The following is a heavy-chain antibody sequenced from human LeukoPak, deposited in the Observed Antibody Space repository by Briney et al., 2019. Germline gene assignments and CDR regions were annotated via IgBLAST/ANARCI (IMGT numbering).Heavy chain of an antibody. CDR2: ITTSGGNT. CDR3: ARDSLFDY. Sequence: GGSLRLSCAASGFTFSSYAMSWVRQAPGRGLEWVSAITTSGGNTYYADSVRGRFTISRDNSKNTLYLQMNSLRAEDTAMYYCARDSLFDYWGQGTLVTVSS. J-gene: IGHJ4*02. V-gene: IGHV3-23*01. CDR1: GFTFSSYA.